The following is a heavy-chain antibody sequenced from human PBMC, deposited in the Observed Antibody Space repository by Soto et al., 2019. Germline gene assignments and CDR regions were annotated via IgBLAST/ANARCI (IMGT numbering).Heavy chain of an antibody. CDR1: GFTFSSYN. D-gene: IGHD2-15*01. CDR3: VRDSGCSGGSCYSYFDY. Sequence: GGSLRLSCAASGFTFSSYNMNWVRQAPEKGLEWVSSVSSSSSYIYYADSVKERFTISRDNAKNSLYLQMNSLRAEDTAVYYCVRDSGCSGGSCYSYFDYWGQGALVTVSS. J-gene: IGHJ4*02. CDR2: VSSSSSYI. V-gene: IGHV3-21*01.